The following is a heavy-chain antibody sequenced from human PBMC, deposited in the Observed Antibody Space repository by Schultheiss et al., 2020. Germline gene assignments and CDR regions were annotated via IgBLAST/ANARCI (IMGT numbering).Heavy chain of an antibody. V-gene: IGHV4-39*07. CDR1: GGSISSGGYY. D-gene: IGHD3-10*01. J-gene: IGHJ5*02. CDR2: INHSGST. CDR3: ARHTPDYGSGNFNWFDP. Sequence: SETLSLTCTVSGGSISSGGYYWSWIRQHPGKGLEWIGEINHSGSTNYNPSLKSRVTISVDTSKNQFSLKLSSVTAADTAVYYCARHTPDYGSGNFNWFDPWGQGTLVTVSS.